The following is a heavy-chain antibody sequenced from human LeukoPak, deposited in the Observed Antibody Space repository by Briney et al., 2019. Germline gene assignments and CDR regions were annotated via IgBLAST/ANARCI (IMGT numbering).Heavy chain of an antibody. J-gene: IGHJ4*02. V-gene: IGHV4-34*01. Sequence: SETLSLTCAVYGGSFSGYYWSWIRQPPGKGLEWIGEINHSGSTNYNPSLKSRVTISVDTSNNQFSLKLSSVTAADTAVYYCARAPLRQQPFDYWGQRTLVTVSS. D-gene: IGHD6-13*01. CDR2: INHSGST. CDR3: ARAPLRQQPFDY. CDR1: GGSFSGYY.